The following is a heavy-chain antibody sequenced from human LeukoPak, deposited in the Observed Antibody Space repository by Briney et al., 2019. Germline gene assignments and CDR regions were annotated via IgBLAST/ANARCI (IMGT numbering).Heavy chain of an antibody. CDR3: ARDSGGYYYYYGMDV. D-gene: IGHD3-10*01. CDR1: GFTVSSNY. Sequence: GGSLRLSCAASGFTVSSNYMSWVRQAPGKGLEWVSVIYSGGSTYYADSVKGRFTISRDNSKNTLYPQMNSLRAEDTAVYYCARDSGGYYYYYGMDVWGQGTTVTVSS. J-gene: IGHJ6*02. CDR2: IYSGGST. V-gene: IGHV3-53*01.